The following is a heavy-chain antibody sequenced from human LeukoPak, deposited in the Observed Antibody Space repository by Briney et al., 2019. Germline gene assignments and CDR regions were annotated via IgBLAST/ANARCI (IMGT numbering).Heavy chain of an antibody. D-gene: IGHD6-19*01. J-gene: IGHJ4*02. CDR1: GYTFTGYY. CDR2: INPNSGGT. V-gene: IGHV1-2*02. CDR3: ARDSGEQWLVTLDDY. Sequence: ASVKVSCKASGYTFTGYYMHWVRQAPGQGLEWMGWINPNSGGTNYAQKFQGRVTMTRDTSISTAYMELSRLRSDDTAVYYCARDSGEQWLVTLDDYWGQGTLVTVSS.